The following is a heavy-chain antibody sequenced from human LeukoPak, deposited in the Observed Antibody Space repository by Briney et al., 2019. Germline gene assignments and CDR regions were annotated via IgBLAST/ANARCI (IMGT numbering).Heavy chain of an antibody. CDR2: INTDGSHT. J-gene: IGHJ3*02. CDR1: GFTFNNYW. Sequence: GGSLRLSCAASGFTFNNYWMHWVRQAPGKGLVWVSRINTDGSHTNYADSVKGRFTISRDNAKNSLYLQMNSLRGEDAAVYYCTRDSGYNAFDIWGQGTMVTVSS. V-gene: IGHV3-74*01. D-gene: IGHD5-12*01. CDR3: TRDSGYNAFDI.